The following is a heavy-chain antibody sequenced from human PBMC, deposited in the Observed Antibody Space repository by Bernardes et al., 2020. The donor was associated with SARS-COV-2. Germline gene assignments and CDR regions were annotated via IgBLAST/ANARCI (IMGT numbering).Heavy chain of an antibody. D-gene: IGHD3-22*01. CDR1: GFTFNRYS. Sequence: GSLRLSCAASGFTFNRYSMHWVRQSPGKGLVWVSHINKDGTSTTYADSVKGQFTVSRDNAKNTVVLQMNSLRAEDTAVYYCAREYNSGYSDGFDMWGQGIKVIVSS. J-gene: IGHJ3*02. CDR2: INKDGTST. CDR3: AREYNSGYSDGFDM. V-gene: IGHV3-74*01.